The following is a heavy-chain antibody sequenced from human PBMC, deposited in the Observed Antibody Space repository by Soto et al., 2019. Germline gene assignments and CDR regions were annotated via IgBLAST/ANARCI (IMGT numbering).Heavy chain of an antibody. CDR2: MHYDGST. CDR3: ARTKAGHSTPSDF. CDR1: GVSISRGGNY. D-gene: IGHD6-13*01. Sequence: SSETLSLTCSVSGVSISRGGNYWGWIRQHPGKGLEWIGYMHYDGSTFHNPSLQSRVTISSDTSKNQFSLKVRSVTATDTAVYYCARTKAGHSTPSDFWGQGALVTVSS. J-gene: IGHJ4*02. V-gene: IGHV4-31*03.